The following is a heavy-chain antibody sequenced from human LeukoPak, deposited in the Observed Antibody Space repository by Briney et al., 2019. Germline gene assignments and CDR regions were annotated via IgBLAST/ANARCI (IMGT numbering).Heavy chain of an antibody. Sequence: PGGSLRLSCAASGFTFSSYAMSWVRQAPEKGLEWVSGISGGGGSTYYADSVKGRFTISRDNPKNTLYLQMNSLRAEDTAVYYCAKVSGDEYYDFWSGYYPLDYWGQGTLVTVSS. J-gene: IGHJ4*02. CDR1: GFTFSSYA. CDR3: AKVSGDEYYDFWSGYYPLDY. CDR2: ISGGGGST. D-gene: IGHD3-3*01. V-gene: IGHV3-23*01.